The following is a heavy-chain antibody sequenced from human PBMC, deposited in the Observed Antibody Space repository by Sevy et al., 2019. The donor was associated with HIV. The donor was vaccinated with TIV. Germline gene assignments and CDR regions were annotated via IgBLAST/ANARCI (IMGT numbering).Heavy chain of an antibody. D-gene: IGHD1-1*01. CDR2: INPGNGIT. CDR1: GYNFIFYA. Sequence: ASVKVSCKASGYNFIFYAVHWVRQAPGQSLEWMGWINPGNGITKYSQNLQGRVTITRDTSATSTYMELVSLTSEDTSVYYCAREVEGALKYFDSWGQGTLVTVSS. J-gene: IGHJ4*02. CDR3: AREVEGALKYFDS. V-gene: IGHV1-3*01.